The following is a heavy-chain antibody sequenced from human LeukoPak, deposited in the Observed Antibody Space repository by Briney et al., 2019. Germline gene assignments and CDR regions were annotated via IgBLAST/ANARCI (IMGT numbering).Heavy chain of an antibody. V-gene: IGHV3-7*01. CDR3: ARQRYSGSYPD. D-gene: IGHD1-26*01. CDR1: GFTFSSYW. J-gene: IGHJ4*02. Sequence: GGSLRLSCAASGFTFSSYWMSCVRQAPGKGLEWVANIKQDGSEKYYVDSVKGRFTISRDNAKNSLYLQMNSLRAEDTAVYYCARQRYSGSYPDWGQGTLVTVSS. CDR2: IKQDGSEK.